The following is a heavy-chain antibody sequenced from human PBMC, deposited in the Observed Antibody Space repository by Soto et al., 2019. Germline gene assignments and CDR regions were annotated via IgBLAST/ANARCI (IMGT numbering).Heavy chain of an antibody. Sequence: PSETLSLTCTVSGGSVSSGSYYWSWIRQPPGKGLECIGYIYYSGSTNYNPSLKSRVTISVDTSKNQFSLKLTSVTAADTAMYYCAREKFSGGSSWYGFSFWGQGTLVTVSS. J-gene: IGHJ4*02. D-gene: IGHD6-13*01. CDR3: AREKFSGGSSWYGFSF. CDR1: GGSVSSGSYY. CDR2: IYYSGST. V-gene: IGHV4-61*01.